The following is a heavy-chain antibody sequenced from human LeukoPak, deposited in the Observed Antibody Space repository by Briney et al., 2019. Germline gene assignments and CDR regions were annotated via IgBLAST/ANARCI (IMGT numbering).Heavy chain of an antibody. Sequence: ASVKVSCKAFGYTFTSNYMHWVRQAPGQGPEWMGVISPSGGSTTYAQKFQGRVTLTRDMSTSTDYLELSSLRSEDTAVYYCARVYYYGSGSYPRHYYYYYYMDVWGKGTTVTISS. J-gene: IGHJ6*03. CDR3: ARVYYYGSGSYPRHYYYYYYMDV. V-gene: IGHV1-46*01. CDR1: GYTFTSNY. D-gene: IGHD3-10*01. CDR2: ISPSGGST.